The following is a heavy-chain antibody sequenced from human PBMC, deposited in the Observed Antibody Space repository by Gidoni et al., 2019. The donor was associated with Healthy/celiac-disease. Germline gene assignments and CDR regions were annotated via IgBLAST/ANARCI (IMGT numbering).Heavy chain of an antibody. CDR3: AREGYYYDSSGYDAFDI. V-gene: IGHV1-69*01. CDR1: GGTFSSYA. Sequence: QVQLVQSGAEVKKPGSSVKVSCKASGGTFSSYAISWVRQAPGQGLEWMGGIIPIFGTANYAQKFQGRVTITADESTSTAYMELSSLRSEDTAVYYCAREGYYYDSSGYDAFDIWGQGTMVTVSS. J-gene: IGHJ3*02. CDR2: IIPIFGTA. D-gene: IGHD3-22*01.